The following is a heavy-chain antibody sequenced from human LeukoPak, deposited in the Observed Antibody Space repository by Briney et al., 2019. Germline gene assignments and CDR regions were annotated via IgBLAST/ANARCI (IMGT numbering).Heavy chain of an antibody. CDR3: ARHIVGAQGVVYAFDI. Sequence: ASVKVSCKASGYTFTSYGISWVRQAPGQRLEWMGWISAYNGNTNYAQKLQGRVTMTTDTSTSTAYMELRSLRSDDTAVYYCARHIVGAQGVVYAFDIWGQGTMVTVSS. D-gene: IGHD2-15*01. CDR1: GYTFTSYG. V-gene: IGHV1-18*01. CDR2: ISAYNGNT. J-gene: IGHJ3*02.